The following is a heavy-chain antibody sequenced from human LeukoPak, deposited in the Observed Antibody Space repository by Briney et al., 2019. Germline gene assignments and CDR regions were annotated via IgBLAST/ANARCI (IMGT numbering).Heavy chain of an antibody. Sequence: GGSLRLSCAASGLTFSSYAMSWVRQAPGKGLEWVSAISGSGGSTYYADSVKGRFTISRDNSKNTLYLQMNSLRAEDTAVYYCAKVRVAVAGTGAFDYWGQGTLVTVSS. V-gene: IGHV3-23*01. CDR2: ISGSGGST. CDR1: GLTFSSYA. D-gene: IGHD6-19*01. CDR3: AKVRVAVAGTGAFDY. J-gene: IGHJ4*02.